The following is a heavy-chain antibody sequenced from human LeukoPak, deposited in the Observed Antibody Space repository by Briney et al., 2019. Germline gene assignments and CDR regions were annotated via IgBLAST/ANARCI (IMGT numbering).Heavy chain of an antibody. V-gene: IGHV3-23*01. CDR1: GFTFSSYA. D-gene: IGHD1-14*01. J-gene: IGHJ4*02. Sequence: GGSLRLSCAASGFTFSSYAMSWVRQAPGKGLEWVSDISGSGGSTYYADSVKGRFTISRDNSKNTLYLQMNCLRAEDAAVYYCARGQTGRAFDYWGQGTLVTVSS. CDR2: ISGSGGST. CDR3: ARGQTGRAFDY.